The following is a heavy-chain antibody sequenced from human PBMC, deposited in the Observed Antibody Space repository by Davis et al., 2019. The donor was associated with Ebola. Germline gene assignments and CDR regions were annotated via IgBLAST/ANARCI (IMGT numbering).Heavy chain of an antibody. CDR1: GYTFTGYY. CDR3: ATDLGSSSGWGHY. J-gene: IGHJ4*02. CDR2: INPNSGGT. Sequence: ASVKVSCKASGYTFTGYYMHWVRQAPGQGLEWMGWINPNSGGTNYAQKFQGWVTMTRDTSISTAYMELSRLRSEDTAVYYCATDLGSSSGWGHYWGQGTLVTVSS. D-gene: IGHD6-19*01. V-gene: IGHV1-2*04.